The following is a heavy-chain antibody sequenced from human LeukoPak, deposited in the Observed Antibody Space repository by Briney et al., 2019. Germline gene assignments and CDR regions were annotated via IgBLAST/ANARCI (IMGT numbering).Heavy chain of an antibody. J-gene: IGHJ4*02. Sequence: PGGSLRLSCAASGFTFSSYAMHWVRQAPGKGLEWVAVIWYDGSNKYYADSVKGRFTISRDNSKNTLYLQMNSLRAEDTAVYYCARGYNWNYVDYFDYWGQGTLVTVSS. V-gene: IGHV3-33*08. CDR1: GFTFSSYA. D-gene: IGHD1-7*01. CDR3: ARGYNWNYVDYFDY. CDR2: IWYDGSNK.